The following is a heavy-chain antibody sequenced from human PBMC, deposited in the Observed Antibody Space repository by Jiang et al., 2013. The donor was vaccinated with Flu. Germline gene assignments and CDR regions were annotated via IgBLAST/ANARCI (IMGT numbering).Heavy chain of an antibody. J-gene: IGHJ4*02. CDR1: GYTFTGYY. CDR2: INPNSGGT. D-gene: IGHD1-26*01. Sequence: SVKVSCKASGYTFTGYYMHWVRQAPGQGLEWMGWINPNSGGTNYAQKFQGRVTMTRDTSISTAYMELSRLRSDDTAVYYCARELTSVGATLPHDYWGQGTLVTVSS. V-gene: IGHV1-2*02. CDR3: ARELTSVGATLPHDY.